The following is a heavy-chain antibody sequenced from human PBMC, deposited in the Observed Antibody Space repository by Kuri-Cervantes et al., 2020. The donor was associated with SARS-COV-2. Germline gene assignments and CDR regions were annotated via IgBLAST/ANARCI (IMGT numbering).Heavy chain of an antibody. CDR1: GFTFSSYG. CDR2: IWYDGSNK. V-gene: IGHV3-33*01. D-gene: IGHD3-22*01. CDR3: VRDRYYDSSGPMIDY. Sequence: GGSLRLSCAASGFTFSSYGMHWVRQAPGKGLEWVAVIWYDGSNKYYADSVKGRFTISRDNSKNTLYLQMNSLRAEDTAVYYCVRDRYYDSSGPMIDYWGQGTLVTVSS. J-gene: IGHJ4*02.